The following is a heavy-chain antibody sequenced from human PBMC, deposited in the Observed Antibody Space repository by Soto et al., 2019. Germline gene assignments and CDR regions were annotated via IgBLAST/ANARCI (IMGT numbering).Heavy chain of an antibody. CDR3: ARQGGYYDSSGPAGAFDI. CDR2: IYPGDSDT. J-gene: IGHJ3*02. CDR1: GYSFTSYW. V-gene: IGHV5-51*01. D-gene: IGHD3-22*01. Sequence: EVQLVQSGAEVKKPGESLKLSCKGSGYSFTSYWIGWVRQMPGKGLEWMGIIYPGDSDTRYSPSFQGQVTISADKSISTAYLQWSSLKASDTAMYYCARQGGYYDSSGPAGAFDIWGQGTMVTVSS.